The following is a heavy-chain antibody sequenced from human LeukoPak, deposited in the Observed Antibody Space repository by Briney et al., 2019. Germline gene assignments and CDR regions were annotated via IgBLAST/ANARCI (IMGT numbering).Heavy chain of an antibody. CDR2: IYTSGST. D-gene: IGHD3-10*01. V-gene: IGHV4-39*07. J-gene: IGHJ4*02. CDR1: GGSISSSSYY. CDR3: ARDRTSTGNDYFDY. Sequence: PSETLSLTCTVSGGSISSSSYYWGWIRQPPGKGLEWIGRIYTSGSTNYNPSLKSRVTMSVDTSKNQFSLKLSSVTAADTAVYYCARDRTSTGNDYFDYWGQGTLVTVSS.